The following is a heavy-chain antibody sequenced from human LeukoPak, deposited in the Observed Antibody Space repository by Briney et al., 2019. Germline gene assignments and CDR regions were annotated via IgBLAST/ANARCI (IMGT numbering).Heavy chain of an antibody. CDR2: ISWNSGSI. CDR3: ARSSGDIVVVVAAEQDY. J-gene: IGHJ4*02. V-gene: IGHV3-9*01. D-gene: IGHD2-15*01. CDR1: GFTFDDYA. Sequence: GRSLRLSCAASGFTFDDYAMHWVRQAPGKGLEWVSGISWNSGSIGYADSVKGRFTISRDNAKNSLYLQMNSLRAEDTAVYYCARSSGDIVVVVAAEQDYWGQGTLVTVSS.